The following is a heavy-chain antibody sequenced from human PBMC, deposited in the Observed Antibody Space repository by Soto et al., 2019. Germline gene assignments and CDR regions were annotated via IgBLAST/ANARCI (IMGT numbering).Heavy chain of an antibody. D-gene: IGHD6-19*01. CDR3: AREDGWSAFDI. V-gene: IGHV3-20*04. CDR1: GFMVSNFA. CDR2: INWNGGST. J-gene: IGHJ3*02. Sequence: PGGSLRLSCAPSGFMVSNFAMGWVRQAPGKGLEWVSGINWNGGSTGYADSVKGRFTISRDNAKNSLYLQMNSLRAEDTALYYCAREDGWSAFDIWGQGTMVTVSS.